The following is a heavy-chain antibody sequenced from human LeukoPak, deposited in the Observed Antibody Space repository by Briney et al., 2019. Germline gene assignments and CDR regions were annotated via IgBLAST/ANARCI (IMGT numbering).Heavy chain of an antibody. V-gene: IGHV3-21*01. D-gene: IGHD6-19*01. CDR2: ISSESAYM. Sequence: GGSLRLSCAASGFTFSDFSMKWVRQAPGKGLERVSSISSESAYMFYADSVKGRFTISRDNAKNSVYLQMNSLRAEDTAVYFCARGPTRIGVAGTWPLDHWGQGTLVTVSS. CDR1: GFTFSDFS. CDR3: ARGPTRIGVAGTWPLDH. J-gene: IGHJ4*02.